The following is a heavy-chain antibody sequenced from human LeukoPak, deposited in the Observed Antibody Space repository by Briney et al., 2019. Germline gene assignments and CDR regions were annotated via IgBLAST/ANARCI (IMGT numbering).Heavy chain of an antibody. Sequence: GGSMRLSCAASGFTFSSYAMSWVRQAPGKGLEWVAAISGSGGSTYYADSVKGRFTISRDNSKNTLYLQMNSLRAEDTAVYYCAKDPCYYYSSCYYLSWGQGILVTVSS. CDR3: AKDPCYYYSSCYYLS. CDR1: GFTFSSYA. CDR2: ISGSGGST. V-gene: IGHV3-23*01. J-gene: IGHJ4*02. D-gene: IGHD3-22*01.